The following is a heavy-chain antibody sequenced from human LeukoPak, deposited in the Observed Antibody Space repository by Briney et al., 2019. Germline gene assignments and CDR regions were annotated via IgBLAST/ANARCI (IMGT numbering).Heavy chain of an antibody. J-gene: IGHJ4*02. CDR1: GFTFDDYG. CDR3: AKEVVVVPAAVVDY. CDR2: ISGSGGST. V-gene: IGHV3-23*01. D-gene: IGHD2-2*01. Sequence: GGSLRLSCAASGFTFDDYGMSWVRQAPGKGLEWVSAISGSGGSTYYADSVKGRFTISRDNSKNTLYLQMNSLRAEDTAVYYCAKEVVVVPAAVVDYWGQGTLVTVSS.